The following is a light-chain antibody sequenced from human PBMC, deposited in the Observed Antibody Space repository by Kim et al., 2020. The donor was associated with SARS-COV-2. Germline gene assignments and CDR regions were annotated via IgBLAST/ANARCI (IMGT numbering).Light chain of an antibody. V-gene: IGKV1-5*01. CDR1: QSITSR. CDR3: QQHNGF. CDR2: LVS. Sequence: TLSASVGDTVTITCRARQSITSRLAWYQQRPGKAPKLIIYLVSNLDSGVPSRFSGSGSVTHFTLAVSSLQPDDFATYYCQQHNGFFGGGTKMDIK. J-gene: IGKJ4*01.